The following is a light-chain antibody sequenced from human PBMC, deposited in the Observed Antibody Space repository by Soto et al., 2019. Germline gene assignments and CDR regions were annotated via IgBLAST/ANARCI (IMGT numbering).Light chain of an antibody. CDR3: QQYYSTPWT. Sequence: LVMTQSPDSLAVSLGERATINCRSSQSLFFSTNNKNFLAWFQQKPGQPPKLLFYWASTRESGVPDRFSVSGSGTDFTLTISSLQAEDVAHYYCQQYYSTPWTFGQGTKVEIK. CDR1: QSLFFSTNNKNF. V-gene: IGKV4-1*01. J-gene: IGKJ1*01. CDR2: WAS.